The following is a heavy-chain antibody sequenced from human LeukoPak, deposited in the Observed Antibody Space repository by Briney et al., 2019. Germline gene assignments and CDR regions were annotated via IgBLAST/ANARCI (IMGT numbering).Heavy chain of an antibody. V-gene: IGHV3-23*01. D-gene: IGHD3-22*01. Sequence: GGSLRLSCAASGFTFSSYAMSWVRQAPGKGLEWVSAISGSGGSTYYADSVKGRFTISRDNAKNSLYLQMNSLRAEDTAVYYCARAEYDSSGYYFGYYYYGMDVWGQGTTVTVSS. CDR1: GFTFSSYA. CDR3: ARAEYDSSGYYFGYYYYGMDV. J-gene: IGHJ6*02. CDR2: ISGSGGST.